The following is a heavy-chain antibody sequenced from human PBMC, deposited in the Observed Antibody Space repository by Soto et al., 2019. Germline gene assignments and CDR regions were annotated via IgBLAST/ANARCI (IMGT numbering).Heavy chain of an antibody. V-gene: IGHV4-30-4*01. J-gene: IGHJ5*02. CDR3: ARAGIHYFTEGSWFDP. D-gene: IGHD3-9*01. CDR1: GGSISSGDYY. CDR2: IYYSGST. Sequence: ASETLSLTCTVSGGSISSGDYYWSWIRQPPGKGLEWIGYIYYSGSTYYNPSLKSRVTISVDTSKNQFSLKLSSVTAADTAVYYCARAGIHYFTEGSWFDPWGQGTLVTVSS.